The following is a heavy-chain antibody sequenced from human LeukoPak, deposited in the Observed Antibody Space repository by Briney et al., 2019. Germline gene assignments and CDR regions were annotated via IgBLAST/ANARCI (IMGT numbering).Heavy chain of an antibody. Sequence: SETLSLTCTVSGGSISSSSYYWGWIRQPPGKGLEWIGSIYYSGSTYYNPSLKSRVTISVDTSKNQFSLKLSSVTAADTAVYYCAREDTAMEGFDYWGQGTLVTVSS. CDR1: GGSISSSSYY. J-gene: IGHJ4*02. CDR3: AREDTAMEGFDY. D-gene: IGHD5-18*01. V-gene: IGHV4-39*02. CDR2: IYYSGST.